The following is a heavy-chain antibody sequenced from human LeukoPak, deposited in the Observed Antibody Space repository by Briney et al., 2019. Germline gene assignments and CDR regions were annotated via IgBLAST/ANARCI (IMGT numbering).Heavy chain of an antibody. J-gene: IGHJ4*03. CDR2: ISSSSSYI. Sequence: GGSLRLSCAASGFTFSRYSMNWVRQDPGKGLEWVSSISSSSSYIYYADSVKGRYTISRDNAKNSLYLQMNSLRAEDTAVYYCARGVCSSTSCYYDYWGQGTLVTVSS. CDR1: GFTFSRYS. D-gene: IGHD2-2*01. V-gene: IGHV3-21*01. CDR3: ARGVCSSTSCYYDY.